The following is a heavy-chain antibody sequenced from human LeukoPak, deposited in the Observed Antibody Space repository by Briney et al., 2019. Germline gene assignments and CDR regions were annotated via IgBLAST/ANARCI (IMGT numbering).Heavy chain of an antibody. J-gene: IGHJ4*02. Sequence: GESLKISCKGSGYSFTSYGIGWVRQMPGKGLEWMGIIYPGDSDTRYSPSFQGQVTISADKSITTAYLQWSSLKASDTAMYYCARRYCSGGNCYWSFDYWGQGTLVTVSS. CDR3: ARRYCSGGNCYWSFDY. D-gene: IGHD2-15*01. V-gene: IGHV5-51*01. CDR1: GYSFTSYG. CDR2: IYPGDSDT.